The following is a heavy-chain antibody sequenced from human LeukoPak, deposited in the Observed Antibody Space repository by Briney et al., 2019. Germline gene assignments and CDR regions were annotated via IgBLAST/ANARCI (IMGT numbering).Heavy chain of an antibody. D-gene: IGHD2-15*01. V-gene: IGHV4-61*02. CDR1: GDSSSSGDYY. CDR3: ARNSCPSGSCYDNRGYFDY. J-gene: IGHJ4*02. CDR2: ISSSGST. Sequence: PSQTLSLTCTVSGDSSSSGDYYWSWIRQPAGKGLEWIGRISSSGSTNYNPSLKSRVTISVDTSKNQFSLKLSSVTAADTAVYYCARNSCPSGSCYDNRGYFDYWGQGTLVTVSS.